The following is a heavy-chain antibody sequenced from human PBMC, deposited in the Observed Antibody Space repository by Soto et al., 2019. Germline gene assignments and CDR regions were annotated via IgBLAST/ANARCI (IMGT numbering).Heavy chain of an antibody. V-gene: IGHV4-59*08. CDR3: ARLVVVVAATKGFDAFDI. J-gene: IGHJ3*02. CDR1: GGSISSYY. Sequence: PSETLSLTCTVSGGSISSYYWSWIRQPPGKGLEWIGYIYYSGNTNYNPSLKSRITITVDTSKNQFSLKLSSVTAADTAVYYCARLVVVVAATKGFDAFDIWGQGTMVTVSS. D-gene: IGHD2-15*01. CDR2: IYYSGNT.